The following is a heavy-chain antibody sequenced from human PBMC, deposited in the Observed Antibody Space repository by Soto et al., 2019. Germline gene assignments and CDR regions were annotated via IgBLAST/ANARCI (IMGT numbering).Heavy chain of an antibody. Sequence: PGESLKISCKGSGYSFTSYWIGWVRQMPGKGLEWMGIIYPGDSDTRYSPSFQGQVTISADRSISTAYLQWSSLKASDTAMYYCARVQLINYDAFDIWGQGTMVTVSS. CDR3: ARVQLINYDAFDI. CDR1: GYSFTSYW. V-gene: IGHV5-51*01. J-gene: IGHJ3*02. D-gene: IGHD2-2*01. CDR2: IYPGDSDT.